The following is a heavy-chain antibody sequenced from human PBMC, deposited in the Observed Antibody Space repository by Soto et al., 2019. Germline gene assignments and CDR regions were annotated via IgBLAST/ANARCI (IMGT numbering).Heavy chain of an antibody. D-gene: IGHD5-12*01. CDR1: GGSINTFY. V-gene: IGHV4-4*07. J-gene: IGHJ4*02. CDR2: IFSSGST. CDR3: AREGSXSAYNFAHGIQLWSFDF. Sequence: KPSETLSLTCTVSGGSINTFYWSWVRQPAGKGLEWIGRIFSSGSTSFNPSLESRVAMSVDTSKNHFSLNLSSVTAADMAVYYCAREGSXSAYNFAHGIQLWSFDFWGQGALVTVSS.